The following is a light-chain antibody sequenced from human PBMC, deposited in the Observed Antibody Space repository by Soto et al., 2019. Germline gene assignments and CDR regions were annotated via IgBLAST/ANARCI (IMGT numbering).Light chain of an antibody. J-gene: IGLJ2*01. CDR3: QAWDSSTAEV. CDR2: QDS. CDR1: KLGDTY. V-gene: IGLV3-1*01. Sequence: SYELTQPPSVSVSPGQTASITCSGDKLGDTYACWYQQKPRQSPVLVIYQDSKRPSGIPERFSGSNSGNTATLTISGTQAMDEADYYCQAWDSSTAEVFGGGTKVTVL.